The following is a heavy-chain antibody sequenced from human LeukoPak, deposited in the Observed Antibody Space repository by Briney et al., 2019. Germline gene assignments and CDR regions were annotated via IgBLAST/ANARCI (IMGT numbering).Heavy chain of an antibody. CDR1: GFTFSSYG. D-gene: IGHD1-26*01. CDR2: IRYDGSNK. J-gene: IGHJ6*03. V-gene: IGHV3-30*02. CDR3: AKDMGRELPPYYYYYYMDV. Sequence: SGGSLRLSCPAYGFTFSSYGMHWVRQAPGKGLEWVAFIRYDGSNKYYADSVKGRFTISRDNSKNTLYLQMNSLRAEDTAVYYCAKDMGRELPPYYYYYYMDVWGKGTTVTVSS.